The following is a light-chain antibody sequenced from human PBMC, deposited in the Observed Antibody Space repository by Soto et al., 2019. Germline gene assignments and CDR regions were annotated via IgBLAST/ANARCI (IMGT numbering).Light chain of an antibody. CDR2: AAS. J-gene: IGKJ1*01. V-gene: IGKV1-5*01. CDR3: QQYNTFWT. Sequence: SWFAWYQQKPGKVPKLLIYAASILQSGVPSRFSGSGSGTEFTLTISSLQPDDFATYYCQQYNTFWTFGQGA. CDR1: SW.